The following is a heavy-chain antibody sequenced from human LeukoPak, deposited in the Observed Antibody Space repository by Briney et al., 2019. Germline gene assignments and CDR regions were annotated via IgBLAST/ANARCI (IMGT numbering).Heavy chain of an antibody. Sequence: ASVKVSCKGSVYAFSSYYMYWVRHGPGQGLEWMGIVKPSGGSTSYAHKFQGRVTMIADTTTDTAYMERSSLRTAATAVYYCGAHLRVLGAFDIWGQGTMVTVSS. J-gene: IGHJ3*02. CDR1: VYAFSSYY. D-gene: IGHD3-16*01. V-gene: IGHV1-46*01. CDR3: GAHLRVLGAFDI. CDR2: VKPSGGST.